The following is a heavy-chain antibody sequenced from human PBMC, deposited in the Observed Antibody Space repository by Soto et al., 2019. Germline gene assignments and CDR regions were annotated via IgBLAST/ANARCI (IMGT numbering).Heavy chain of an antibody. J-gene: IGHJ6*02. CDR3: ARGRNYGSGSYSAPLNYYYYGMDV. CDR2: FDPEDGET. D-gene: IGHD3-10*01. Sequence: QVQLVQSGAEVKKPGASVKVSCKVSGYTLTELSMHWVRQAPGKGLEWMGGFDPEDGETIYAQKFQGRVTMTEDTSTDTAYMELSSLRSEDTAVYYCARGRNYGSGSYSAPLNYYYYGMDVWGQGTTVTVSS. CDR1: GYTLTELS. V-gene: IGHV1-24*01.